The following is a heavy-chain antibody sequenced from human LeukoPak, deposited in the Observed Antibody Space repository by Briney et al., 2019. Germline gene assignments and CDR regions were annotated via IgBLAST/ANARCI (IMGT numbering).Heavy chain of an antibody. J-gene: IGHJ4*02. V-gene: IGHV4-4*07. CDR1: GGSITSYY. CDR3: AGDSPGMIITGHLFSAY. D-gene: IGHD3-22*01. Sequence: SETLSLTCTVSGGSITSYYWSWIRQPAGKGLEWVGRTQISGSTNYNPSPKRRVTMSVGTSKNQIPLRLTSVTAADTAVLYCAGDSPGMIITGHLFSAYWGQASL. CDR2: TQISGST.